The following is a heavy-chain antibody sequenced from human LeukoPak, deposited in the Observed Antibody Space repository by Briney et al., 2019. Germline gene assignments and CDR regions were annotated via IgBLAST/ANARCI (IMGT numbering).Heavy chain of an antibody. V-gene: IGHV3-23*01. CDR3: AKDDTLYSSGPFYY. CDR1: GFTFSSYA. CDR2: ISGSGGST. J-gene: IGHJ4*02. D-gene: IGHD6-19*01. Sequence: GGSLRLSCAASGFTFSSYAMSWVRQAPGKGLEWVSAISGSGGSTYYTDSVKGRFTISRDNSKNTLYLQMNSLRAEDTAVYYCAKDDTLYSSGPFYYWGQGTLVTVSS.